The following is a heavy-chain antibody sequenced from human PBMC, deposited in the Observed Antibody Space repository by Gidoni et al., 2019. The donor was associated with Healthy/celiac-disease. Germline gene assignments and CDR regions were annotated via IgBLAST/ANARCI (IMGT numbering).Heavy chain of an antibody. V-gene: IGHV3-23*01. J-gene: IGHJ6*03. D-gene: IGHD7-27*01. CDR1: GFTFSSCS. CDR3: AKDPAKLGTLYYYYYMDV. Sequence: EVQLLESGGGLVQPGGSLRLSCAAPGFTFSSCSMSWVRQAPGKGLEWVSVISGSGGSTYYADSVKGRFTISRDNSKNTLYLQMNSLRAEDTAVYYCAKDPAKLGTLYYYYYMDVWGKGTTVTVSS. CDR2: ISGSGGST.